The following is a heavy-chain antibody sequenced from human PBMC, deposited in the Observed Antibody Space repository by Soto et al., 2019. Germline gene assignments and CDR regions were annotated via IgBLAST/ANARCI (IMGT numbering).Heavy chain of an antibody. CDR3: AKDQYYDSSGYFDY. J-gene: IGHJ4*02. Sequence: XGSLRLSCAASGFTFSSYGMHWVRQAPGKGLEWVAVISYDGSNKYYADSVKGRFTISRDNSKNTLYLQMNSLRAEDTAVYYCAKDQYYDSSGYFDYWGQGTLVTVSS. CDR2: ISYDGSNK. CDR1: GFTFSSYG. D-gene: IGHD3-22*01. V-gene: IGHV3-30*18.